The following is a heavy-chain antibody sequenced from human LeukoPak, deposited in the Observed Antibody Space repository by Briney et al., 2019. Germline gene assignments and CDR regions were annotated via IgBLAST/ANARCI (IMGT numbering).Heavy chain of an antibody. CDR3: ARKRGFDP. CDR1: GGSFNGYY. CDR2: INHSGST. J-gene: IGHJ5*02. Sequence: PSETLSLTCAVYGGSFNGYYWSWIRQPPGKGLEWIGEINHSGSTNYNPSLKSRVTISVDTSKNQFSLKLSSVTAADTAVYYCARKRGFDPWGQGTLVTVSS. V-gene: IGHV4-34*01.